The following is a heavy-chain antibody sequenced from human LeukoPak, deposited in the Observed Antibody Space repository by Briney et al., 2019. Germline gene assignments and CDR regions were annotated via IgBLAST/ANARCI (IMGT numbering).Heavy chain of an antibody. Sequence: GGSLRLSCAASGFTFRSYWMHWVRQAPGKGLVWVSRIDSDGSSPTYADSVKGRFTISRDNAKNTLYLQMNSLRAEDTAVYFCARDASSARADYWGQGTLVTVSS. D-gene: IGHD3-16*02. CDR1: GFTFRSYW. V-gene: IGHV3-74*01. J-gene: IGHJ4*02. CDR2: IDSDGSSP. CDR3: ARDASSARADY.